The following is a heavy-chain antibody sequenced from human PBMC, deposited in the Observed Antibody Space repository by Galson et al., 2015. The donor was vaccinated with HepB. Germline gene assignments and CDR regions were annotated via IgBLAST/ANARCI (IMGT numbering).Heavy chain of an antibody. Sequence: SLRLSCAASGFTFSSYWMRWVRQAPGKGLVWVSRINSDGSSTSYADSVKGRFTISRDNAKNTLYLQMNSLRAEDTAVYYCARAGYDILTGYYINLGYWGQGTLVTVSS. V-gene: IGHV3-74*01. D-gene: IGHD3-9*01. CDR3: ARAGYDILTGYYINLGY. J-gene: IGHJ4*02. CDR2: INSDGSST. CDR1: GFTFSSYW.